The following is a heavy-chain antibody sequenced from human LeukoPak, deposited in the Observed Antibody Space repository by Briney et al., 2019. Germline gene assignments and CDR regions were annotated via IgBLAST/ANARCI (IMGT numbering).Heavy chain of an antibody. CDR3: ARGDGSTSTNFDF. V-gene: IGHV1-2*02. Sequence: GASVKVSCKASGYTFTGSYMHWVRQAPGQGLEWMGWINPNRGSTKYAQKFQGRVTMTRDTSINTAYMELRGVRTDDRAVYYCARGDGSTSTNFDFWVQGTLVTVPS. J-gene: IGHJ4*02. CDR1: GYTFTGSY. D-gene: IGHD5-24*01. CDR2: INPNRGST.